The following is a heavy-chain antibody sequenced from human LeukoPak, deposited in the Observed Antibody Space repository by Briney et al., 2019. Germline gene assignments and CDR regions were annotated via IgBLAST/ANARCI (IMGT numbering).Heavy chain of an antibody. D-gene: IGHD1-26*01. CDR2: IYYSGST. CDR1: GGSISSGGYY. J-gene: IGHJ6*02. V-gene: IGHV4-31*03. Sequence: DPSETLSLTCTVSGGSISSGGYYWSWIRQHPGKGLEWIGYIYYSGSTYYNPSLKSRVTISVDTSKNQFSLKLSSVTAADTAVYYCAREGRGSYYYYYGMTSGAKGPRSPSP. CDR3: AREGRGSYYYYYGMTS.